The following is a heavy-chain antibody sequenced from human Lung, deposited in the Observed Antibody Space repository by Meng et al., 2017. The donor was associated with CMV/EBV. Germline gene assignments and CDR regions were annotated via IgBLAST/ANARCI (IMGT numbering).Heavy chain of an antibody. V-gene: IGHV3-11*04. CDR2: YRQAPGKGLEWVSYISYSTTT. CDR3: ARDSCGMDV. J-gene: IGHJ6*02. Sequence: GGSLRLSCETSGFTFSNYNMHWVRQAPGKGLEWVSYISYRQAPGKGLEWVSYISYSTTTYYADSVKGRFTISRDDAKNSLYLQMNRLRVEDTAVYYCARDSCGMDVWGQGTTVTVSS. CDR1: GFTFSNYN.